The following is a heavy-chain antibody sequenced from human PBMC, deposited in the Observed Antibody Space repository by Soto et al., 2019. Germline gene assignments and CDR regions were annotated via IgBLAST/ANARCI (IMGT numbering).Heavy chain of an antibody. V-gene: IGHV3-33*05. CDR3: ARELRSYSGAYSDH. D-gene: IGHD1-26*01. CDR1: GFTFKNYG. Sequence: PXGSRRLSCVGSGFTFKNYGMHWVRQAPGKGLEWLAVVSYEGTKTMYTDSVKGRISISRDNARNTLFLQMDSLTAEDTALYYCARELRSYSGAYSDHWGQGTPVTVSS. J-gene: IGHJ4*02. CDR2: VSYEGTKT.